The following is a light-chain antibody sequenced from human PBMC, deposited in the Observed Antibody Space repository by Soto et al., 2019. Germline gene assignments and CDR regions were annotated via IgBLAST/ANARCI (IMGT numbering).Light chain of an antibody. CDR2: DVS. J-gene: IGLJ1*01. Sequence: QSALTQPRSVSGSPGQSVTISCTGTSSDVGGYNYVSWYQQHPGKAPKLMIYDVSKRPSGVPDRFSGSKSGNTASLTISGLQVEDEADFYCSSYTTSNTCVFGTGTKLTVL. CDR1: SSDVGGYNY. V-gene: IGLV2-11*01. CDR3: SSYTTSNTCV.